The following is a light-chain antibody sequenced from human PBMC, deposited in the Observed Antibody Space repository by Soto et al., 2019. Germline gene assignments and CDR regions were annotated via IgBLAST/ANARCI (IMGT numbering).Light chain of an antibody. J-gene: IGLJ3*02. CDR2: YSD. V-gene: IGLV1-47*02. CDR3: ATWDDSLSGRV. Sequence: QSVLTQPPSASGTPGQRVTISCSGSSSDVGNHFVYWYQHLPGTAPRLLIYYSDQRHSSVPARFSGSKSGASASLAISGLRADDAGDYYCATWDDSLSGRVFGGGTKVTVL. CDR1: SSDVGNHF.